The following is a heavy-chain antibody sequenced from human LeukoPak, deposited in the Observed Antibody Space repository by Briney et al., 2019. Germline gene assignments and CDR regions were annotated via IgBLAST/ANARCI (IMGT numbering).Heavy chain of an antibody. Sequence: GGSLRLSCAASGFTVSSNNMNWVRQAPGRGLEWVSGIYSGDSAYYADSVKGRFTPCRDKSKNSLYLQKNSLTAGDTAVYYCAREDRYTSGSFDYWGQGTLVTVSS. J-gene: IGHJ4*02. CDR3: AREDRYTSGSFDY. V-gene: IGHV3-66*02. D-gene: IGHD6-19*01. CDR1: GFTVSSNN. CDR2: IYSGDSA.